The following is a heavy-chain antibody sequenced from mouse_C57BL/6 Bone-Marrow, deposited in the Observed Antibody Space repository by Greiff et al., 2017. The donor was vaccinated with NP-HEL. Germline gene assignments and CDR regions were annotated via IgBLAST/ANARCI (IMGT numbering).Heavy chain of an antibody. D-gene: IGHD1-1*01. Sequence: QVQLKQPGAELVMPGASVKLSCKASGYTFTSYWMHWVKQRPGQGLEWIGEIDPSDSYTNYNQKFKGKSTLTVDKSSSTAYMQLSSLTSEDSAVYYCASYGSSYEDAMDYWGQGTSVTVSS. CDR3: ASYGSSYEDAMDY. V-gene: IGHV1-69*01. CDR1: GYTFTSYW. J-gene: IGHJ4*01. CDR2: IDPSDSYT.